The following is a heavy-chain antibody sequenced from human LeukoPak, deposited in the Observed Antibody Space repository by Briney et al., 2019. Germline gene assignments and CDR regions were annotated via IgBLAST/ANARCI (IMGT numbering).Heavy chain of an antibody. J-gene: IGHJ4*02. D-gene: IGHD4-23*01. V-gene: IGHV4-31*03. Sequence: KTSETLSLTCTVSGGSISSGGYYWSWIRRHPGKGLEWIGYIYYSGSTYYNPSLKSRVTISVDTSKNQFSLKLSSVTAADTAVYYCARGADYGGNPPDYWGQGTLVTVSS. CDR3: ARGADYGGNPPDY. CDR2: IYYSGST. CDR1: GGSISSGGYY.